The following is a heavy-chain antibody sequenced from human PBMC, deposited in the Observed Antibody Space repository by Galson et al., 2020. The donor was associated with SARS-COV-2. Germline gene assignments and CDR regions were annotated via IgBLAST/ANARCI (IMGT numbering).Heavy chain of an antibody. CDR1: GGSISNYY. D-gene: IGHD2-2*01. J-gene: IGHJ3*02. Sequence: SETLSLTCTVSGGSISNYYWSWVRQPPGKGLEWIGYIYHSGSTVYNPYNSGSADYHPSLKSRVTISVDTSKNQFSLKLNSVTAADTAVYYCARHIRPSAPIDAFHIWGQGTMVTVSS. CDR2: IYHSGSTVYNPYNSGSA. V-gene: IGHV4-59*08. CDR3: ARHIRPSAPIDAFHI.